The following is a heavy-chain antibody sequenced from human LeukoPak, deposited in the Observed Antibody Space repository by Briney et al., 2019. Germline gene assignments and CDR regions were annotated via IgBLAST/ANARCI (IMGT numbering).Heavy chain of an antibody. D-gene: IGHD1-26*01. Sequence: SETLSLTCTVSGGSISSHYWSWIRQPPGKGLEWIGYIYYSGSTNYNPSLKSRVTISVDTSKNQFSLKLSSVTAADTAVYYCARGEGGAHYWGQGTLVTVSS. CDR3: ARGEGGAHY. J-gene: IGHJ4*02. CDR1: GGSISSHY. CDR2: IYYSGST. V-gene: IGHV4-59*11.